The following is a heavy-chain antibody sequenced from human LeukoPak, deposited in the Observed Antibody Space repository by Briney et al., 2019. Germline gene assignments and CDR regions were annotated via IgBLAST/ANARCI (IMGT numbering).Heavy chain of an antibody. J-gene: IGHJ4*02. CDR3: ARERLRYFDWSLPFDY. CDR1: GDSVSSNSAA. V-gene: IGHV6-1*01. Sequence: SQTLSLTCAISGDSVSSNSAAWNWSRQSPSRGLEWLGRTYYRSKWYNDYAVSVKSRITINPDTSKNQFSLQLNSVTPEDTAVYYCARERLRYFDWSLPFDYWGQGTLVTVSS. CDR2: TYYRSKWYN. D-gene: IGHD3-9*01.